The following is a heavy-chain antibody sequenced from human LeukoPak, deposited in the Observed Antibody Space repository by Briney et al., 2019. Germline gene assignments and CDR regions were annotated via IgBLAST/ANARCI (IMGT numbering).Heavy chain of an antibody. V-gene: IGHV3-21*01. J-gene: IGHJ4*02. CDR2: ISSSSSYI. Sequence: GGSLRLSCAASGFTFSSFSMNWVRQAPGKGLEWVSSISSSSSYIYYADSVKGRFTISRDNAKNSLYLQMNSLRAEDTAVYYCARVDDSSGYYYFDYWGQGTLVTVSS. D-gene: IGHD3-22*01. CDR1: GFTFSSFS. CDR3: ARVDDSSGYYYFDY.